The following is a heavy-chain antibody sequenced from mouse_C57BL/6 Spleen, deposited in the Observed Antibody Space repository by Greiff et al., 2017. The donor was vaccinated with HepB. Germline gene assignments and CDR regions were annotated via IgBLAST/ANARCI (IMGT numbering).Heavy chain of an antibody. CDR2: IYWDDDK. D-gene: IGHD1-1*01. CDR1: GFSLSTSGMG. Sequence: QVTLKVCGPGILQSSQPLSLTCSFSGFSLSTSGMGVSWIRQPSGKGLEWLAHIYWDDDKRYNPSLKSRLTISKDTSRNQVFLKITSVDTADTATDYCARSPITTVVDWYFDVWGTGTTVTVSS. V-gene: IGHV8-12*01. CDR3: ARSPITTVVDWYFDV. J-gene: IGHJ1*03.